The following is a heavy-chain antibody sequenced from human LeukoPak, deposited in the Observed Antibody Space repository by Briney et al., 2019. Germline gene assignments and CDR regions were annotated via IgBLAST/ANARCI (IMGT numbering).Heavy chain of an antibody. CDR2: ISSGGST. Sequence: GGSLRLSCAASGFTIDSYAMSWVRQAPGEGLEWVSAISSGGSTYYADSVKGRFTISRDNSKSTLYLQMNSLSAEDTAVYYCAKDWASGNYFDYWGQGTLVTVSS. CDR3: AKDWASGNYFDY. V-gene: IGHV3-23*01. D-gene: IGHD1-14*01. J-gene: IGHJ4*02. CDR1: GFTIDSYA.